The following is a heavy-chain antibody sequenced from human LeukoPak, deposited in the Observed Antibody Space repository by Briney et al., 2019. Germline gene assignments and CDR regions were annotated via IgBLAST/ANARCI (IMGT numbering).Heavy chain of an antibody. CDR2: ISSSSRYI. Sequence: GGSLRLSCAASGFTFSSYSMNWVRQPPAKGLEECSAISSSSRYIYYADSVKGRFTISRDNAKNSLYLQMNSLRAEDTAVYYCARGYSYGVSNYWGQGTLVTVSS. V-gene: IGHV3-21*01. CDR1: GFTFSSYS. J-gene: IGHJ4*02. CDR3: ARGYSYGVSNY. D-gene: IGHD5-18*01.